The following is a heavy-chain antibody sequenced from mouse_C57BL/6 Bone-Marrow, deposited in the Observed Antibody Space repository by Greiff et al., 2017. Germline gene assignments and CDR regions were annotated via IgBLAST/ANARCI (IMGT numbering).Heavy chain of an antibody. Sequence: EVKLVESGGGLVQPGGSLKLSCAASGFTFSDYGMAWVRQAPRKGPEWVAFISNLAYRNYYADTVTGRFTISRENAKHTLYLERSSVRSEDTAMYYCARHAYYSNYGFAYWGQGTLVTVSA. CDR1: GFTFSDYG. CDR3: ARHAYYSNYGFAY. CDR2: ISNLAYRN. V-gene: IGHV5-15*04. J-gene: IGHJ3*01. D-gene: IGHD2-5*01.